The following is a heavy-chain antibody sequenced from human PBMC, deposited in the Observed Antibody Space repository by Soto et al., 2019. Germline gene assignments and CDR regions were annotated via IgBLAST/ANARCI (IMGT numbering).Heavy chain of an antibody. D-gene: IGHD3-22*01. J-gene: IGHJ4*02. CDR1: GGSFSGYY. V-gene: IGHV4-34*01. Sequence: SETLSLTCAVYGGSFSGYYWTWIRQPPGTGLEWIGEINHSGSTNYNPSLKSRVTISVDTSKNQFSLKLTSVTAADTAVYYCARGSYYDSSGYYWGYYFDYWGQGTLVTVSS. CDR3: ARGSYYDSSGYYWGYYFDY. CDR2: INHSGST.